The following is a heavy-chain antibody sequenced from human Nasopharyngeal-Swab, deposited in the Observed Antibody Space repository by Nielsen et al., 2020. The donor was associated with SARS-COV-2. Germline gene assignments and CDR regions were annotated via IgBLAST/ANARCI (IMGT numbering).Heavy chain of an antibody. CDR2: ISYDGSNK. D-gene: IGHD1-26*01. J-gene: IGHJ4*02. Sequence: GGSLRLSCAASGFTFSSYGVHWVRQAPGKGLEWVAVISYDGSNKYYADSVKGRFTISRDNSKNTLYLQMNSLRAEDTAVYYCARPSGSYPFDYWGQGTLVTVSS. CDR1: GFTFSSYG. CDR3: ARPSGSYPFDY. V-gene: IGHV3-30*03.